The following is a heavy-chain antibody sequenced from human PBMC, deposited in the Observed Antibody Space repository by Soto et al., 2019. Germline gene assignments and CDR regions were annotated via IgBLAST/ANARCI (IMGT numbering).Heavy chain of an antibody. V-gene: IGHV4-59*08. CDR1: GGSISSYY. CDR3: ARTGDRSGYYYYYMDV. D-gene: IGHD7-27*01. J-gene: IGHJ6*03. Sequence: SETLSLTCTVSGGSISSYYWTWIRQPPGKGPEWIGYIYYSGSTKYNPSFKSRVTISVDTSRNQFSLKLSSVTAADTAVYYCARTGDRSGYYYYYMDVWGKGTTVTVSS. CDR2: IYYSGST.